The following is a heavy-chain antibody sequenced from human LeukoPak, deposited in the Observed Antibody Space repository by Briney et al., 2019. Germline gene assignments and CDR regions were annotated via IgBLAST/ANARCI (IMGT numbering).Heavy chain of an antibody. Sequence: GESLKISWKGSGYSFTSYWIGWVRQMPGKGLEWMGIIYAGDSDTIYSPSFQGQLHISAEKSISTASLQWRSLKASDTAMYYCARPHSSGYYWGGFDYWGQGTLVTVSS. CDR2: IYAGDSDT. CDR3: ARPHSSGYYWGGFDY. D-gene: IGHD3-22*01. J-gene: IGHJ4*02. CDR1: GYSFTSYW. V-gene: IGHV5-51*01.